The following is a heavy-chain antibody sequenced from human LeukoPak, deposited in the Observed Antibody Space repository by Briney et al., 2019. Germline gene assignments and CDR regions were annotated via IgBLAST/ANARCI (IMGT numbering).Heavy chain of an antibody. CDR2: IYYSGST. V-gene: IGHV4-39*07. D-gene: IGHD3-22*01. CDR1: GDSISSSSYY. Sequence: SETLSLTCTVSGDSISSSSYYWGWIRQPPGKGLEWLGSIYYSGSTYYNPSLKSRVTISVDTSKNQFSLKLSSVTAADTVVYYCARGPIVVAEEAFDIWGQGTMVTVSS. CDR3: ARGPIVVAEEAFDI. J-gene: IGHJ3*02.